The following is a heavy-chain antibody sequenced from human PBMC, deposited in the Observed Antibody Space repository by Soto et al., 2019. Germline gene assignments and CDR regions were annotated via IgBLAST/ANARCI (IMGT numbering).Heavy chain of an antibody. V-gene: IGHV4-39*01. J-gene: IGHJ5*02. CDR3: ARHARVAPGSPGVAFDP. D-gene: IGHD6-13*01. CDR1: GGSISSSSYY. Sequence: SETLSLTCTVSGGSISSSSYYWGWIRQPPGKELEWIGSIYYSGSTYYNPSLKSRVTISLDTSKSQFSLKLSSVTAADTAVYFCARHARVAPGSPGVAFDPWGQGSLVTVSS. CDR2: IYYSGST.